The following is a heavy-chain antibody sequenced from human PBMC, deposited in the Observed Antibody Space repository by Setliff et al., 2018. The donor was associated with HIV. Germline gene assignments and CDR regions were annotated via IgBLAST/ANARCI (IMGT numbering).Heavy chain of an antibody. Sequence: PSETLSLTCAVSGGSFSDYFWSWLRQPPGKGLEWIGQIFHSGSTDYNPSLKSRVTISLDTSKNQFSLNLTSVTAADTAVYYCARETYYYDSIGYWRSDAFDVWGQGTMVTVSS. D-gene: IGHD3-22*01. J-gene: IGHJ3*01. CDR1: GGSFSDYF. V-gene: IGHV4-34*12. CDR3: ARETYYYDSIGYWRSDAFDV. CDR2: IFHSGST.